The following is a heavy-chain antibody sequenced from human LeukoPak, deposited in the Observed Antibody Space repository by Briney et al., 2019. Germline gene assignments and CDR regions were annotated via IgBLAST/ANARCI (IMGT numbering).Heavy chain of an antibody. Sequence: GGSLRLSCAASGFTFSDYYMSWIRQAPGKGLEWVSYISSSGSTIYYADSVKGRFTISRDNSKNTLYLQMNSLRAEDTAVYYCARVRSYGDQGLYYFDYWGQGTLVTVSS. J-gene: IGHJ4*02. CDR2: ISSSGSTI. CDR3: ARVRSYGDQGLYYFDY. D-gene: IGHD4-17*01. CDR1: GFTFSDYY. V-gene: IGHV3-11*04.